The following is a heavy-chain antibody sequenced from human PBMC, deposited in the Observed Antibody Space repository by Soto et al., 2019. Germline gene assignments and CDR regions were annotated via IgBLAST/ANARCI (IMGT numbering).Heavy chain of an antibody. D-gene: IGHD3-22*01. Sequence: QVQLQESGPGLVKPSETLSLTCTVSGGSISSYYWSWIRQPPGKGLEWIGYIYYSGSTNYNPSLKSRVTISEDTSKHQFSLKLSSVTAADTAVYYCASAQGSFITTQYYFDYWGQGTLVTVSS. CDR3: ASAQGSFITTQYYFDY. CDR2: IYYSGST. CDR1: GGSISSYY. V-gene: IGHV4-59*01. J-gene: IGHJ4*02.